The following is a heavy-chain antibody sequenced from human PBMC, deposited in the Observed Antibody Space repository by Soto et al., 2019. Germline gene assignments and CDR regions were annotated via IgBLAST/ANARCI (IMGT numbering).Heavy chain of an antibody. CDR3: ASGVGRFLEWFPYYYYGMDV. J-gene: IGHJ6*02. CDR1: GYTFTSYG. D-gene: IGHD3-3*01. V-gene: IGHV1-18*01. Sequence: GASVKVSCKASGYTFTSYGISWVRQAPGQGLEWKGRISAYNGNTNYAQKLQGRVTMTTDTSTSTANMELRILRSDDTVVYYCASGVGRFLEWFPYYYYGMDVWGQGTTVTVSS. CDR2: ISAYNGNT.